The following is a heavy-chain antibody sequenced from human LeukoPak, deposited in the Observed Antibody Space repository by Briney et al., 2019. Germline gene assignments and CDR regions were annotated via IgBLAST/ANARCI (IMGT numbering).Heavy chain of an antibody. V-gene: IGHV3-21*01. CDR3: AREVCSGGSCYSVSGDAFDI. CDR1: GFTFSSYS. CDR2: ISSSSSYI. J-gene: IGHJ3*02. Sequence: GGSLRLSCAASGFTFSSYSMNWVRQAPGKGLEWVSSISSSSSYIYYADSVKGRFTISRDNAKNSLYLQMNSLRAEDTAVYYCAREVCSGGSCYSVSGDAFDIWGQGTMVTVSS. D-gene: IGHD2-15*01.